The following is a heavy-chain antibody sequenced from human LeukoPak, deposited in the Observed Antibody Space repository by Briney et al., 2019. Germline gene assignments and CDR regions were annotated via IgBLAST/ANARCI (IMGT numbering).Heavy chain of an antibody. CDR3: ARDVDRYCSGGSCYSEI. CDR2: INPSGGST. D-gene: IGHD2-15*01. V-gene: IGHV1-46*01. CDR1: GYTFTSYY. J-gene: IGHJ4*02. Sequence: ASVKVSCKASGYTFTSYYMHWVRQAPGQGLEWMGIINPSGGSTSYAQKFQGRVTMTRDTSTSTVYMELSSLRSEDTAVYYCARDVDRYCSGGSCYSEIWGQGTLVTVSS.